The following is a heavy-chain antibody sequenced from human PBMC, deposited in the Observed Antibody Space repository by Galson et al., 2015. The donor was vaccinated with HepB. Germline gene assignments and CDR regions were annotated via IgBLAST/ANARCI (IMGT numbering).Heavy chain of an antibody. CDR1: GFTFSSYE. J-gene: IGHJ4*02. CDR3: ARHVLLWGLLGY. V-gene: IGHV3-48*03. Sequence: SLRLSCAASGFTFSSYEMNWVRQAPGKGLEWVSYISSSGSTIYYADSVKDRFTISRDNAKNSLYLQMNSLRAEDTAVYYCARHVLLWGLLGYWGQGTLVTVSS. CDR2: ISSSGSTI. D-gene: IGHD3-10*01.